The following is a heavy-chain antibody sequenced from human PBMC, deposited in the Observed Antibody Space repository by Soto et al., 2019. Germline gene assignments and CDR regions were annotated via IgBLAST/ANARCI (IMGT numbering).Heavy chain of an antibody. D-gene: IGHD3-22*01. CDR2: IYYAGTT. CDR3: TRLGGFYQALDS. CDR1: GGSLSGYY. J-gene: IGHJ4*02. V-gene: IGHV4-59*08. Sequence: SETLSLTCSISGGSLSGYYWTWTRQPPGKGLEWIGYIYYAGTTTHNPSLKNRVTISLDTPKNHFSLKMDSVTAADTAVYYCTRLGGFYQALDSWGQGVLVTVSS.